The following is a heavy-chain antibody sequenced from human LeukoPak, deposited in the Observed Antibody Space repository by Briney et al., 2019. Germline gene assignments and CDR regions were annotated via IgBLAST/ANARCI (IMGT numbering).Heavy chain of an antibody. V-gene: IGHV3-21*01. D-gene: IGHD2-2*03. Sequence: GGSLRLSCAASGFSFRSYSMNWVRQAPGKGLEWVSSITSSSSYIYYGDSVKGRFTISRDNAKNSLYLQMNSLRAEDTAVYYCARDRGGYCGSTSCHPYDYWGQGTLVTVSS. CDR2: ITSSSSYI. J-gene: IGHJ4*02. CDR1: GFSFRSYS. CDR3: ARDRGGYCGSTSCHPYDY.